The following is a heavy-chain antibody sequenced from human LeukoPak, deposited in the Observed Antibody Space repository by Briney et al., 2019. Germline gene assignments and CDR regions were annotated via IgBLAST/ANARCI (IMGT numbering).Heavy chain of an antibody. CDR3: ARHGWHAWYFDL. V-gene: IGHV4-34*01. CDR1: GESFSGYS. D-gene: IGHD6-19*01. CDR2: INQRRNT. J-gene: IGHJ2*01. Sequence: SETLSLTCVVYGESFSGYSWSWIRQPPGKGLGWIGEINQRRNTNYNPSLKSRVTISIDTSKNQFSLKLSSVTAADTAVYYCARHGWHAWYFDLWGRGTLVTVSS.